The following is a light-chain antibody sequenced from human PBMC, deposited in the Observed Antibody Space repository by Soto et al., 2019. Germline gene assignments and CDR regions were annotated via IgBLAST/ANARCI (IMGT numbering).Light chain of an antibody. V-gene: IGLV2-14*03. CDR3: GSYTTSSNYV. J-gene: IGLJ1*01. CDR2: DVS. Sequence: VLTQPASVSGTPGQSITISCTGTISDVGSYNYVSWYQQYPGKAPKLMIYDVSTRPSGVSDRFSGSKSGNTASLTISGLRAEDEADYYCGSYTTSSNYVFGTGTKVTV. CDR1: ISDVGSYNY.